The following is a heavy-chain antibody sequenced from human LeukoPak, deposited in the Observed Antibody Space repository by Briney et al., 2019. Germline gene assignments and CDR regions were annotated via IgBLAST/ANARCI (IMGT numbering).Heavy chain of an antibody. D-gene: IGHD4-23*01. CDR3: ARDMSTRVTPISYAIDV. J-gene: IGHJ3*01. CDR2: IIPILGIA. Sequence: ASVKVSCKASGGTFSSYAISWVRQAPGQGLEWMGRIIPILGIANYAQKFQGRVTITADKSTSTAYMELSSLRSEDTAVYYCARDMSTRVTPISYAIDVWGQGTMVTVSS. CDR1: GGTFSSYA. V-gene: IGHV1-69*04.